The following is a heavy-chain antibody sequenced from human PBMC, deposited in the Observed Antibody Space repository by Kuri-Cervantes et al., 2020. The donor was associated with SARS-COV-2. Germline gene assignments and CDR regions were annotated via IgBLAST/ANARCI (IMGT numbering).Heavy chain of an antibody. V-gene: IGHV4-61*02. Sequence: SETLSLTCTVSGGSISSSSYYWSWIRQPAGKGLEWIGRIYTSGSTNCNLPLKSRVTMSVDTSKNQFSLKLSSVTAADTAVYYCARLHGWGFYYYMDVWGKGTTVTVSS. CDR3: ARLHGWGFYYYMDV. J-gene: IGHJ6*03. CDR1: GGSISSSSYY. CDR2: IYTSGST. D-gene: IGHD1-26*01.